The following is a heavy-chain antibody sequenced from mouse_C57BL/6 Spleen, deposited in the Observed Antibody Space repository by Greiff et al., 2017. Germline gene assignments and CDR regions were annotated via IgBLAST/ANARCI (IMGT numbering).Heavy chain of an antibody. Sequence: EVQLQQSGTVLVRPGASVKMSCKTSGYTFTSYWMHWVKQRPGQGLEWIGAIYPGNSDTSYNQEFKGKANLTAVTSARTAYMELSSLTNEDSAVYYCTREEFYGNYVVFDYWGQGTTLTVSS. CDR2: IYPGNSDT. J-gene: IGHJ2*01. CDR1: GYTFTSYW. CDR3: TREEFYGNYVVFDY. V-gene: IGHV1-5*01. D-gene: IGHD2-1*01.